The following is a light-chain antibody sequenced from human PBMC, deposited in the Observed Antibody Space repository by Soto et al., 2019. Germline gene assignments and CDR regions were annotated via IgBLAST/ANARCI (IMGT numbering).Light chain of an antibody. CDR3: QQYGSSPPWFT. Sequence: EIVMTQSPATLSVSPGEGATFFFKASQSVSSNFLAWYQEKPGQAPRLLIYGASSRATGIPDRFSGSGSGTDFTLTISRLEPEDFAVYYCQQYGSSPPWFTFGPGTKVDIK. CDR2: GAS. V-gene: IGKV3-20*01. CDR1: QSVSSNF. J-gene: IGKJ3*01.